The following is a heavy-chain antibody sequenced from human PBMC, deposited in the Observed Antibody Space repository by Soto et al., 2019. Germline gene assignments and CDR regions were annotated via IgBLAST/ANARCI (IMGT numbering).Heavy chain of an antibody. D-gene: IGHD2-8*02. CDR1: GGSISSYY. CDR3: ARLPWAGYGGVFDP. J-gene: IGHJ5*02. V-gene: IGHV4-59*01. Sequence: QVQLQESGPGLVKPSETLSLTCTVSGGSISSYYWSWIRQPPGKGLEWIGYIYYSGSTNYNPSLKSRVTISVDTSKNQCSLKLSSVTAADTAVYFCARLPWAGYGGVFDPWGQGTLVTVSS. CDR2: IYYSGST.